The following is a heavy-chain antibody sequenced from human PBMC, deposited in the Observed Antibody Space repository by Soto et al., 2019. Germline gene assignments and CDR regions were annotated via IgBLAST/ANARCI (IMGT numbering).Heavy chain of an antibody. V-gene: IGHV4-34*01. CDR2: INHSGST. J-gene: IGHJ6*03. CDR3: ARGLFTMVRGVRNYYYMDV. D-gene: IGHD3-10*01. Sequence: SETLSLTCAVYGGSFSGYYWSWIRQPPGKGLEWIGEINHSGSTNYNPSLKSRVTISVDTSKNQFSLKLSSVTAADTAVYYCARGLFTMVRGVRNYYYMDVWGKGTTVTVSS. CDR1: GGSFSGYY.